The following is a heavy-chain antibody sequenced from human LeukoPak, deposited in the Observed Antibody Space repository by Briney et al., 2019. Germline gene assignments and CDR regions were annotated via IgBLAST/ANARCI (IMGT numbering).Heavy chain of an antibody. Sequence: PSETLSLTCTVSGGSISSSSYYWGWIRQPPGKGLEWIGSIYYSGSTYYNPSLKSRVTISVDTSKNQFSLKLSSVTAADTAVYYCARHSNERYSSGWFHFDYWGQGTLVTVSP. J-gene: IGHJ4*02. CDR3: ARHSNERYSSGWFHFDY. D-gene: IGHD6-19*01. V-gene: IGHV4-39*01. CDR2: IYYSGST. CDR1: GGSISSSSYY.